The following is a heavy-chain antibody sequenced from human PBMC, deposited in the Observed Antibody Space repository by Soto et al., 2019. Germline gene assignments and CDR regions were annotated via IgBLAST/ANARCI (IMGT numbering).Heavy chain of an antibody. J-gene: IGHJ6*02. V-gene: IGHV4-30-4*01. Sequence: PSETLSLTCTVSGGSISSGDYYWSWIRQPPGKGLEWIGYIYYSGSTYYNPSLKSRVTISVDTSKNQFSLKLSSVTAADTAVYYCARVLLWFGELPHYYYYYGMDVWGQGTTVTVSS. CDR2: IYYSGST. CDR3: ARVLLWFGELPHYYYYYGMDV. D-gene: IGHD3-10*01. CDR1: GGSISSGDYY.